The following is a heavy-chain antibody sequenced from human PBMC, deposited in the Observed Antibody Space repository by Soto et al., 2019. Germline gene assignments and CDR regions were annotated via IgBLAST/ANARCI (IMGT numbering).Heavy chain of an antibody. CDR3: ARDNSNYYDILTGYYPPRYYYYMDV. J-gene: IGHJ6*03. CDR2: IWYDGSNK. CDR1: GFTFSSYG. V-gene: IGHV3-33*01. Sequence: PGGSLRLSCAASGFTFSSYGMHWVRQAPGKGLEWVAVIWYDGSNKYYADYVKGRFTISRDNSKNTLYLQMNSLRAEDTAVYYCARDNSNYYDILTGYYPPRYYYYMDVWGKGTTVTVSS. D-gene: IGHD3-9*01.